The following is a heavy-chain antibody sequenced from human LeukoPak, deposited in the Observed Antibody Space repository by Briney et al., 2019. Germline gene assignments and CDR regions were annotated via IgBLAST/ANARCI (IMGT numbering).Heavy chain of an antibody. CDR2: IYYSGST. V-gene: IGHV4-30-4*08. J-gene: IGHJ4*02. CDR3: ARDASVVGAANYYFDY. D-gene: IGHD1-26*01. CDR1: GGSISSGDYY. Sequence: SQTLSLTCTVSGGSISSGDYYWSWIRQPPGKGLEWIGYIYYSGSTYYNPSLKSRVTISVDTSKNQFSLKLSSVTAADTAVYYCARDASVVGAANYYFDYWGQETLVTVSS.